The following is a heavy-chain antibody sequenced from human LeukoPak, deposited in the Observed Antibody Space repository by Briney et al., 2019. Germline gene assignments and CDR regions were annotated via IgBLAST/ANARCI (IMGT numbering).Heavy chain of an antibody. CDR3: ARMDDIVGATSPYDY. CDR2: INHSGST. J-gene: IGHJ4*02. V-gene: IGHV4-34*01. Sequence: SETLSLTCTVSGGSISGYYWSWIRQPPGKGLEWIGEINHSGSTNYNPSLKSRVTISVDTSKNQFSLKLSSVTAADTAVYYCARMDDIVGATSPYDYWGQGTLVTVSS. D-gene: IGHD1-26*01. CDR1: GGSISGYY.